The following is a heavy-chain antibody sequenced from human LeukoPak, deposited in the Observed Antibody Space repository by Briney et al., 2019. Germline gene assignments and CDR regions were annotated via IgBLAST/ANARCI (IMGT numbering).Heavy chain of an antibody. D-gene: IGHD6-13*01. J-gene: IGHJ4*02. Sequence: SVKVSCKASGYTFTSYDINWVRQATGQGLEWMGRINPNSGGTKYAQKFQGRVTMTTDTSINTAYLELSRLRSDDTAVYYCARGYSSSWLDYWGQGTLVTVSS. CDR1: GYTFTSYD. CDR2: INPNSGGT. V-gene: IGHV1-2*06. CDR3: ARGYSSSWLDY.